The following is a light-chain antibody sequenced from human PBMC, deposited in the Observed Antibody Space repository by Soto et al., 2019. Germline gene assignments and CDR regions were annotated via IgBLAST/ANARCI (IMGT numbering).Light chain of an antibody. J-gene: IGKJ1*01. V-gene: IGKV3-15*01. CDR1: QTVSTN. Sequence: EIVMTQSPDTLSVSPGDRATLSCRASQTVSTNLAWYQQKPGQAPRLLIYGASTRATGVPDRFSGSGSRTEFTLTISSLQSEDFSFYYCEPYNSWPPFPFGQLPNLDIK. CDR2: GAS. CDR3: EPYNSWPPFP.